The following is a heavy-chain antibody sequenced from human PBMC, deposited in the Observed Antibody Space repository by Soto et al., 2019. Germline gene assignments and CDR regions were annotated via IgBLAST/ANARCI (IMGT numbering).Heavy chain of an antibody. V-gene: IGHV4-59*08. J-gene: IGHJ5*02. CDR2: IYYSGST. D-gene: IGHD2-15*01. Sequence: SETLSLTCTVSGGSISSYYWSWIRQPPGKGLEWIGYIYYSGSTNYNPSLKSRVTISVDTSKNQFSLKLSSVTAADTAVYYCARHSYFSGGSYYSRTNWFDPWGQGTLVTVSS. CDR1: GGSISSYY. CDR3: ARHSYFSGGSYYSRTNWFDP.